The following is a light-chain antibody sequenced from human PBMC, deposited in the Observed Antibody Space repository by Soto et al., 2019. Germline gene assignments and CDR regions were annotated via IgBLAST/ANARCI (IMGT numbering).Light chain of an antibody. Sequence: VVMTQSPATVSVSPGETVTLSCRASQSVRSDVAWYQQRPGQPPRLLIFGASSRVADIPARFSGSGSGTDFTLTISSLQSEDFAVYHCQQYNTWPPWTFGQGTKVE. CDR2: GAS. CDR1: QSVRSD. J-gene: IGKJ1*01. V-gene: IGKV3-15*01. CDR3: QQYNTWPPWT.